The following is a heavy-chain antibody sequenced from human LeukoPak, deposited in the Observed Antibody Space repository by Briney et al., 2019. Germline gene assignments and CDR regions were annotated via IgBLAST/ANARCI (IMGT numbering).Heavy chain of an antibody. CDR3: ARRPFGADY. Sequence: PSGGSLRLSCAASGFTFSNYWMGWVRQPPGKGLQWVANIKEEGSEKYYVDSVKGRFTISRDNAKNSAYLQMNSLRGEDTAVYYCARRPFGADYWGQGALVTVSP. D-gene: IGHD3-10*01. CDR2: IKEEGSEK. CDR1: GFTFSNYW. V-gene: IGHV3-7*01. J-gene: IGHJ4*02.